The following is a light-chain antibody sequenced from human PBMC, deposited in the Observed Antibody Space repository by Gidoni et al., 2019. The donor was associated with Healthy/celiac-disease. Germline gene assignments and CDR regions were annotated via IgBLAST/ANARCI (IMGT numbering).Light chain of an antibody. J-gene: IGKJ2*02. CDR1: QSVSSY. Sequence: EIVLTQSPATLSLSPVERATLSCRASQSVSSYLAWYQQKPGHAPRLRIYDASDRATGIPARFSCSGSGTDCTLTISSLEPEDFAVYYCQQRWTFGQGTKLEIK. V-gene: IGKV3-11*01. CDR3: QQRWT. CDR2: DAS.